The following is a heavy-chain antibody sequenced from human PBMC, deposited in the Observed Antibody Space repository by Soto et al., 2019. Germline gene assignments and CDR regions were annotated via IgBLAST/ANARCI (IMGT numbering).Heavy chain of an antibody. CDR1: GFSLSTSGVG. CDR2: IYWDDDK. Sequence: QITLKESGPTLVKPTQTLTLTCTFSGFSLSTSGVGVGWIRQPPGKALEWLALIYWDDDKRYSPSLRSRLTISKATSKTQVVLTTTNMAPVDTATYYCIQSRCGGDCLQSYASHYYYGMDVWGQGTTVTVSS. J-gene: IGHJ6*02. CDR3: IQSRCGGDCLQSYASHYYYGMDV. D-gene: IGHD2-21*02. V-gene: IGHV2-5*02.